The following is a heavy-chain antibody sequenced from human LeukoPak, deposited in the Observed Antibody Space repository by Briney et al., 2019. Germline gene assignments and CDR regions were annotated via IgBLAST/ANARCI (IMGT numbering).Heavy chain of an antibody. CDR1: GYTFTGSY. D-gene: IGHD3-3*01. J-gene: IGHJ6*02. CDR2: INPNSGGA. Sequence: ASVKVSCKASGYTFTGSYMHWVRQAPGQGLEWMGRINPNSGGAIYAQNFQGRVTMTRDTSISTAYMELSRLRSDDTAVYYCARGFWSGYYGMDVWGQGTTVTASS. CDR3: ARGFWSGYYGMDV. V-gene: IGHV1-2*06.